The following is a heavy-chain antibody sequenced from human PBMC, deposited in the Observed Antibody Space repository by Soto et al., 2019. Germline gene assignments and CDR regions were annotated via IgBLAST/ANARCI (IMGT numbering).Heavy chain of an antibody. J-gene: IGHJ4*02. CDR2: ISYDGSNK. D-gene: IGHD1-26*01. CDR3: ATEGALATFSDY. V-gene: IGHV3-30*03. Sequence: GGSLRLSCAASGFTFSSYGMHWVRQAPGKGLEWVAVISYDGSNKYYADSVKGRFTISRDNSKNTLYLQMNSLRAEDTAVYYCATEGALATFSDYWGQGTLVTVSS. CDR1: GFTFSSYG.